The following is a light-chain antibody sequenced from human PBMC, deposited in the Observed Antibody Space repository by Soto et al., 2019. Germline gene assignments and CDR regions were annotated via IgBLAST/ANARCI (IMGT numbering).Light chain of an antibody. V-gene: IGKV1-5*03. J-gene: IGKJ4*01. CDR3: LQYNVYPLS. CDR1: QNINRW. CDR2: KAS. Sequence: MTQSPSTLSASVGDRVTITCRARQNINRWLAWYQQRPGKAPNLLIHKASTLEVGVPSRFSGSASGTEFTLTISSLQPDDFAVYFCLQYNVYPLSFGGGTKVDIK.